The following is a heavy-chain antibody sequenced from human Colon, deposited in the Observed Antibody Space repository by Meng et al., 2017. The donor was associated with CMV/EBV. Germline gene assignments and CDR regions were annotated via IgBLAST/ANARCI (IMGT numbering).Heavy chain of an antibody. CDR3: ARVLPNYDFLSGYPDY. J-gene: IGHJ4*01. V-gene: IGHV3-23*01. CDR2: ISVSGDSK. CDR1: GFTFSMYA. D-gene: IGHD3-3*01. Sequence: GESLKISCAASGFTFSMYAMGWVRQAPGKGLEWVSGISVSGDSKYYVDSVEGRFTIARDNSRDTVYLQMNSLRVEDAAVYYCARVLPNYDFLSGYPDYWGQGIRVTVSS.